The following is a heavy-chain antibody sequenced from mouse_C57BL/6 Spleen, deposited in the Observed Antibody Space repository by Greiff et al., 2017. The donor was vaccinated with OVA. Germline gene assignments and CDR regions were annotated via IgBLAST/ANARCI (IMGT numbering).Heavy chain of an antibody. J-gene: IGHJ3*01. Sequence: ESGPGLVKPSQSLSLTCSVTGYSITSGYYWNWIRQFPGNKLEWMGYISYDGSNNYNPSLKNRISITRDTSKNQFFLKLNSVTTEDTATYYCAREDGNYFFAYWGQGTLVTVSA. CDR2: ISYDGSN. CDR3: AREDGNYFFAY. CDR1: GYSITSGYY. D-gene: IGHD2-1*01. V-gene: IGHV3-6*01.